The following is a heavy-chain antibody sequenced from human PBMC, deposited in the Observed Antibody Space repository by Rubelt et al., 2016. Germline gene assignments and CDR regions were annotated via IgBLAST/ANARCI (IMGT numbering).Heavy chain of an antibody. J-gene: IGHJ6*04. V-gene: IGHV4-38-2*02. CDR3: ATITIFGVVDV. CDR1: GYSISSGYY. Sequence: QVQLQESGPGLVKPSETLSLTCTVSGYSISSGYYWGWIRQPPGKGLEWIGSIYHSGSTYYNPSLKSRVTISVDTSKNQVFLKLSSVTAADTAVYYCATITIFGVVDVWGKGTTVTVSS. CDR2: IYHSGST. D-gene: IGHD3-3*01.